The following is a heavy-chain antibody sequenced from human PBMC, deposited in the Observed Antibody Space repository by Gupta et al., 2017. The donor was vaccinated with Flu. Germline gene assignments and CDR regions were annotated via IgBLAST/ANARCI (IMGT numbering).Heavy chain of an antibody. D-gene: IGHD6-6*01. J-gene: IGHJ6*02. CDR1: SSSGVG. CDR2: INWNDDK. Sequence: SSSGVGVGWIRQPPEKALEWLAFINWNDDKRYSPSLKSRLTITKDSSKNQVVLTMTNMDPVDTATYYCAHTGGGASRPTYYYGMDVWGQGTTVTVSS. CDR3: AHTGGGASRPTYYYGMDV. V-gene: IGHV2-5*01.